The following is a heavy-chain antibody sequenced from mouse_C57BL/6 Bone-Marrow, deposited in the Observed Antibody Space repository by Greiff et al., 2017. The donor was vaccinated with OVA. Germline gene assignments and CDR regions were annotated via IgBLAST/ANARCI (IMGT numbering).Heavy chain of an antibody. Sequence: EVQLQESGEGLVKPGGSLKLSCAASGFTFSSYAMSWVRQTPEKRLEWVAYISSGGDYIYYADTVKGRFTISRDNARNTLYLQMSSLKSEDTAMYYCTRAWAAWFAYWGQGTLVTVSA. CDR3: TRAWAAWFAY. CDR1: GFTFSSYA. D-gene: IGHD4-1*01. J-gene: IGHJ3*01. V-gene: IGHV5-9-1*02. CDR2: ISSGGDYI.